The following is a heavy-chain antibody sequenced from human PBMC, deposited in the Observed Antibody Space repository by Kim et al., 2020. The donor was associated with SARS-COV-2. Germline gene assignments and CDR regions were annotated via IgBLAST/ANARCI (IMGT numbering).Heavy chain of an antibody. Sequence: TNYADPVTGRLTISRDNAKNTLYLQMNTLRAEDTAVYSCARDFGGGFDYWGQGTLVTVSS. CDR2: T. D-gene: IGHD2-15*01. CDR3: ARDFGGGFDY. V-gene: IGHV3-74*01. J-gene: IGHJ4*02.